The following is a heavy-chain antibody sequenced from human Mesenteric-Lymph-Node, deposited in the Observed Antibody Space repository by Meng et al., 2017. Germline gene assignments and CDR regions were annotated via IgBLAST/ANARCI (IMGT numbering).Heavy chain of an antibody. J-gene: IGHJ4*02. CDR1: GDSFSNYA. V-gene: IGHV1-69*06. Sequence: SVKVSCKASGDSFSNYAISWVRQAPGQGLEWMGGIIPIFGTAHYAQKFQDRVTITADKSTSTAYMELSSLRSEDTAVYYCARGIYCSGRSCYSVLGYWGQGTLVTVSS. D-gene: IGHD2-15*01. CDR3: ARGIYCSGRSCYSVLGY. CDR2: IIPIFGTA.